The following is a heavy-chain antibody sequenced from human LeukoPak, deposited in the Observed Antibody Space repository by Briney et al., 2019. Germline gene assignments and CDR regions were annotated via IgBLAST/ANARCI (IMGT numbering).Heavy chain of an antibody. CDR2: INHSGST. D-gene: IGHD1-26*01. Sequence: KTSETLSLTCAVHGGSFSGYYWSWIRQPPGKGLEWIGEINHSGSTNYNPSLKSRVTISVDTSKNQFSLKLSSVTAADTAVYYCARVGATHPYYYYGMDVWGQGTTVTVSS. CDR3: ARVGATHPYYYYGMDV. V-gene: IGHV4-34*01. J-gene: IGHJ6*02. CDR1: GGSFSGYY.